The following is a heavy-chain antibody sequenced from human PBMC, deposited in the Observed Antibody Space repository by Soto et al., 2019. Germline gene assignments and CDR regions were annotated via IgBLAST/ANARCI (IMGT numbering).Heavy chain of an antibody. CDR1: GFTFSNHW. CDR3: ARASV. CDR2: IKEDGSEK. V-gene: IGHV3-7*01. J-gene: IGHJ4*02. Sequence: EVQLVESGGGLGQPGGSLTLSCAASGFTFSNHWMSWVRQAPGKGLEWVANIKEDGSEKYYVDSVEGRFTISRDKTKNSLYLQMNSLRAEDTAVYYCARASVWGQGTLVTVSS.